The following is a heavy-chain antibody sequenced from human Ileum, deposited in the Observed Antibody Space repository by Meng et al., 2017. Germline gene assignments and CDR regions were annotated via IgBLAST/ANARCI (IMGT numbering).Heavy chain of an antibody. CDR3: ARENTIFGVVWGSWFDP. V-gene: IGHV4-30-4*01. CDR1: GGSMSSGDYY. J-gene: IGHJ5*02. CDR2: IYYSGST. D-gene: IGHD3-3*01. Sequence: QVQLQESGPGLVNPSQTLSLTCSVSGGSMSSGDYYWSWIRQPPGKGLEWIGYIYYSGSTYYNPSLKSRVTISVDTSKNQFSLKLSSVTAADTAVYYCARENTIFGVVWGSWFDPWGQGTLVTVSS.